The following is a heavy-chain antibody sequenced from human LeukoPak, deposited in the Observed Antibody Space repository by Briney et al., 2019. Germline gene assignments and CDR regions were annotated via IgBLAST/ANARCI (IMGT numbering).Heavy chain of an antibody. Sequence: PSETLSLTCTVSGYSISSGYYWGWIRQPPGKGLEWIGSIYHSGSTHFNPSLKSRVTISVDTSKNQFSLKLSSVTAADTAVYYCARHVERQSYYYYYMDVWGKGTTVTISS. D-gene: IGHD1-1*01. CDR1: GYSISSGYY. V-gene: IGHV4-38-2*02. J-gene: IGHJ6*03. CDR2: IYHSGST. CDR3: ARHVERQSYYYYYMDV.